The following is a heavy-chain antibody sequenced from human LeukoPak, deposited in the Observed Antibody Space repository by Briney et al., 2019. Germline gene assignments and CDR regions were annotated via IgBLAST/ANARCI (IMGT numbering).Heavy chain of an antibody. Sequence: SETLSLTCTVSGGSISSSTYYWGWIRQPPGKGLEWIGTIYYRGSTYYNPSLKSRVTISVDTSKNQFSLKLTSVTAADTAVYYCARLGRTYYDFWSGPWGQGTLVTVSS. J-gene: IGHJ5*02. CDR3: ARLGRTYYDFWSGP. CDR1: GGSISSSTYY. D-gene: IGHD3-3*01. CDR2: IYYRGST. V-gene: IGHV4-39*01.